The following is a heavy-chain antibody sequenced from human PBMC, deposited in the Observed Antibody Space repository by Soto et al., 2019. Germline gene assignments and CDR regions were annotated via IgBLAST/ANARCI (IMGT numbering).Heavy chain of an antibody. V-gene: IGHV4-39*01. D-gene: IGHD3-10*01. CDR3: ATLWFGEGNY. Sequence: QLQLQESSPGLVKPSETLSLTCTVSGGSISSSSYYWGWIRQPPGKGLEWIGSIYYSGSTYYNPSLKSRVTISVDTSKNQFSLKLSSVTAADTAVYYCATLWFGEGNYWGQGTLVTVSS. J-gene: IGHJ4*02. CDR1: GGSISSSSYY. CDR2: IYYSGST.